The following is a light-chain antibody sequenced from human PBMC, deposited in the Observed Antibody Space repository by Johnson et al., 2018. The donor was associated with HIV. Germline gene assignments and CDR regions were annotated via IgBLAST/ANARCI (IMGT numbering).Light chain of an antibody. CDR1: SSNIGSNT. Sequence: QPVLTQPPSASGTPVQRVTISCSGSSSNIGSNTVNWYQQLPGTAPKLLIYSNNQRPSGVPDRFSGSKSGTSASLAISGLQSEDEAYYYCAAWDDSLNGPYVFGTGTNGTVL. V-gene: IGLV1-44*01. CDR3: AAWDDSLNGPYV. J-gene: IGLJ1*01. CDR2: SNN.